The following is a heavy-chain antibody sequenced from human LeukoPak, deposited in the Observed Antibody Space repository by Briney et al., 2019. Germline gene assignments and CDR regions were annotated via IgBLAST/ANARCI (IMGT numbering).Heavy chain of an antibody. V-gene: IGHV3-74*01. Sequence: GGSLRLSCAASGFTFSRYWMHWVRQAPGKGLVWVSRVSGDGTTTTYADSVKGRFTNSRDNAKNTLYLQMNSLKTEDTAVYYCTTDFWSGYAYYYYMDVWGKGTTVTVSS. CDR1: GFTFSRYW. CDR3: TTDFWSGYAYYYYMDV. CDR2: VSGDGTTT. D-gene: IGHD3-3*01. J-gene: IGHJ6*03.